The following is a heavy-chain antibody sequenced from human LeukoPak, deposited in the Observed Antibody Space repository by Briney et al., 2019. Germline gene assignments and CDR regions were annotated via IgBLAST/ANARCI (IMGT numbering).Heavy chain of an antibody. V-gene: IGHV4-34*01. Sequence: SETLSLTCAVYGGSFSGYYWSWIRQPTGKGLEWIGEINHSGSTNYNPTLKSRVTISVDTSKNQFSLKLSSVTAADTAVYYCARVGANSYGLDVWGKGTTVTVSS. CDR2: INHSGST. CDR3: ARVGANSYGLDV. CDR1: GGSFSGYY. J-gene: IGHJ6*04. D-gene: IGHD4/OR15-4a*01.